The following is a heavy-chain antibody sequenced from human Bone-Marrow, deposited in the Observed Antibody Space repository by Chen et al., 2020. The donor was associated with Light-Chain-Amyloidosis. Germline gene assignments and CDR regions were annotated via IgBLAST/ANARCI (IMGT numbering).Heavy chain of an antibody. J-gene: IGHJ6*02. CDR2: IYYNGDT. CDR1: GDSISRSSHY. CDR3: SSLRYEPTMGRSIHDYYGMDV. Sequence: QLQLQESGPGLVKPSETLSLTCGVSGDSISRSSHYWGWIRQPPGKGLEWIGSIYYNGDTYYNPSFPSRVAITVDTSENQFSLRLSSVTAADTAVYYCSSLRYEPTMGRSIHDYYGMDVWGQGTTVTVSS. V-gene: IGHV4-39*01. D-gene: IGHD3-9*01.